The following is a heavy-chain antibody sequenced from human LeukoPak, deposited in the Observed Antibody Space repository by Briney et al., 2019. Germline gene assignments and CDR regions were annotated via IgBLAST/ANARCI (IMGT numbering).Heavy chain of an antibody. Sequence: GRSLRLSCAASGFTFSSYGMHWVRQAPGKGLEWVALIWYDGSSKHYADSVRGRFTIPRDNSKNTLYLQMNSLRAEDTAVYYCARDFELSHWGQGTLVTVSS. CDR1: GFTFSSYG. CDR3: ARDFELSH. CDR2: IWYDGSSK. D-gene: IGHD3-16*02. J-gene: IGHJ4*02. V-gene: IGHV3-33*01.